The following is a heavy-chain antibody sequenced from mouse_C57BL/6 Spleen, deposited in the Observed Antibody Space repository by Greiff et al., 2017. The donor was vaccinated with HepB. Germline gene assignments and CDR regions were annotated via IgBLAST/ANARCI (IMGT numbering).Heavy chain of an antibody. Sequence: VQLQHSGAELAKPGASVKLSCKASGYTFTSHWIHWVKQRPGQGLERIGYINPSSGYTKYNQKFNDKATLPADKSSSTAYMQLSRLTEEDSAVYDCAREMDYYGSRSGFAYWGQVTLVTVSA. J-gene: IGHJ3*01. CDR1: GYTFTSHW. CDR2: INPSSGYT. D-gene: IGHD1-1*01. V-gene: IGHV1-7*01. CDR3: AREMDYYGSRSGFAY.